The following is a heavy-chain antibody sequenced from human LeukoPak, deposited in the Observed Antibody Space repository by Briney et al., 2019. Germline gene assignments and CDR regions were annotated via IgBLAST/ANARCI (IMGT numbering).Heavy chain of an antibody. CDR1: GYTFTSYD. CDR3: ARVLVIRAGVYMDV. D-gene: IGHD3-9*01. Sequence: ASVKVSCKASGYTFTSYDINWVRQATRQGLEWMGWMNPNSGNTGYAQKFQGRVTMTGNTSISTAYMELSSLRSEDTAVYYCARVLVIRAGVYMDVWGKGTMVTVSS. J-gene: IGHJ6*03. CDR2: MNPNSGNT. V-gene: IGHV1-8*01.